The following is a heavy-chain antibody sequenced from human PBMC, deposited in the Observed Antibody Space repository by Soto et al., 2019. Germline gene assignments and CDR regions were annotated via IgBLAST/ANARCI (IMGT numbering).Heavy chain of an antibody. D-gene: IGHD6-13*01. V-gene: IGHV1-46*01. CDR2: INPSGGST. J-gene: IGHJ6*02. CDR1: GYTFTSYY. CDR3: ARVRSDSSRWYYYYGMDV. Sequence: ASVKVSCKASGYTFTSYYMHWVRQAPGQGLEWMGIINPSGGSTSYAQKFQGRVTMTRDTSTSTVYMELSSLRSEDTAVYYCARVRSDSSRWYYYYGMDVWGQGTTVNVSS.